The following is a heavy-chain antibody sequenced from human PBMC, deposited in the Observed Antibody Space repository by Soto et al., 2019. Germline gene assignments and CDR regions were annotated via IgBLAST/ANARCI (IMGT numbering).Heavy chain of an antibody. V-gene: IGHV4-59*01. CDR1: GGSISSYY. CDR2: IYYSGST. D-gene: IGHD3-10*01. CDR3: ATTEAGVTNFDY. J-gene: IGHJ4*02. Sequence: SETLSLTCTVSGGSISSYYWSWSRQPPGKGLEWIGYIYYSGSTNYNPSLKSRVTISVDTSKNQFSLKLSSVTAADMAVYYCATTEAGVTNFDYWGQGTLVTVSS.